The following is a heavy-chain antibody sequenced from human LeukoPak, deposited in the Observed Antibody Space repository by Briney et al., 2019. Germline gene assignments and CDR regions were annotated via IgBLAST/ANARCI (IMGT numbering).Heavy chain of an antibody. V-gene: IGHV1-2*02. D-gene: IGHD1-26*01. Sequence: ASVKVSCKASGYTFTGYYMHWVRQAPGQGLEWMGWINPNSGGTNYAQKFQGRVTMTRDTSISTAYMELNSLRAEDTAVYYCAKKHSGSYFQLGTFDYWGQGTLVTVSS. CDR1: GYTFTGYY. CDR3: AKKHSGSYFQLGTFDY. J-gene: IGHJ4*02. CDR2: INPNSGGT.